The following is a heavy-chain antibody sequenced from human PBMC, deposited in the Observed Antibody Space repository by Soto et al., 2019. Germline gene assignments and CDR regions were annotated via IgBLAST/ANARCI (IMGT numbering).Heavy chain of an antibody. CDR1: GGTFSSYA. V-gene: IGHV1-69*13. CDR3: ARAAAIFGVGYYYYYGMDV. D-gene: IGHD3-3*01. J-gene: IGHJ6*02. Sequence: SVKVSCKASGGTFSSYAISWVRQAPGQGLEWMGGIIPIFGTANYAQKFQGRVTITADESTSTAYMELSSLRSEDTAVYYCARAAAIFGVGYYYYYGMDVWGQGTTVTVS. CDR2: IIPIFGTA.